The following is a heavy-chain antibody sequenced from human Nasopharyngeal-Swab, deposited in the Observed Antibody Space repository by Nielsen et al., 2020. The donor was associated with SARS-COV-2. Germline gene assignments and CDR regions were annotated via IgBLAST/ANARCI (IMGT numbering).Heavy chain of an antibody. D-gene: IGHD6-13*01. CDR3: ARDGAAGRGSYYFDY. CDR2: ISYDGSNK. J-gene: IGHJ4*02. V-gene: IGHV3-30*04. Sequence: GESLKISCAASGFTFSSYAMHWVRQAPGKGLEWVAVISYDGSNKYYADSVKGRLTISRDNSKNTLYLQMNSLRAEDTAVYYCARDGAAGRGSYYFDYWGQGTLVTVSS. CDR1: GFTFSSYA.